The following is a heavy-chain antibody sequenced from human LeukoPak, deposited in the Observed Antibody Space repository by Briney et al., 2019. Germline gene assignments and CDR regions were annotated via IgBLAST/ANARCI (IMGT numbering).Heavy chain of an antibody. CDR3: AKGLVVINY. V-gene: IGHV3-21*04. J-gene: IGHJ4*02. CDR1: GFTFSSYT. CDR2: ISSGSSYI. D-gene: IGHD3-22*01. Sequence: GGSLRLSCSASGFTFSSYTMNWVRQAPGKGLEWVSSISSGSSYIYYADSVKGRFTISRDNSKNTLYLQMNSLRAEDTAVYYCAKGLVVINYWGRGTLVTVSS.